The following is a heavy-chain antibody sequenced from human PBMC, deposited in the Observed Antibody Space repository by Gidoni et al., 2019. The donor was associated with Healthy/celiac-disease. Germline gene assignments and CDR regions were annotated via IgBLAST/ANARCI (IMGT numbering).Heavy chain of an antibody. CDR3: TTGRGPFGDYGYYFYGMDV. CDR2: IKSKTDGGTT. V-gene: IGHV3-15*01. D-gene: IGHD3-10*01. J-gene: IGHJ6*02. Sequence: EVQLVASGGGWVKPGGSIRLSCAASGITISNACMSGVRQAPGTGRELVGRIKSKTDGGTTDYAAPVKGRFTISRDDSKNTLYLQIHSLKTDDTAVYFCTTGRGPFGDYGYYFYGMDVWGQGTTVTVSS. CDR1: GITISNAC.